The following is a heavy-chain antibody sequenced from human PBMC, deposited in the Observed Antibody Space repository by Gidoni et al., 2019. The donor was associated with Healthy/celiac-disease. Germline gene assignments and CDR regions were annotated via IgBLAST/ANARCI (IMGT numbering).Heavy chain of an antibody. Sequence: QVQLVESGGGVVQPGRSLSLSCAASGFTFSSHGMHWVRQAPGKGLEWVAVISYDGSNKSYADSVKGRFTISRDNSKNTLYLQMNSLRAEDTAVYYCAKLADWGSSWDYWGQGTLVTVSS. J-gene: IGHJ4*02. CDR3: AKLADWGSSWDY. D-gene: IGHD6-13*01. V-gene: IGHV3-30*18. CDR2: ISYDGSNK. CDR1: GFTFSSHG.